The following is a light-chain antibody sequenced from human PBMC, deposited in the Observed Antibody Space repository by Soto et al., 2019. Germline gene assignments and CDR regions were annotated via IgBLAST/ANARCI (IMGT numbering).Light chain of an antibody. Sequence: IQLTQSPSFLSASVGDRVNINCRASQGISSYLAWYKQKPGKAPKLLIYAASTLQSGVPSRFSGSGSGTEFTLTISSLQPEDFATYSCQQLSSYPITFGQGTRLEIK. V-gene: IGKV1-9*01. CDR1: QGISSY. CDR3: QQLSSYPIT. CDR2: AAS. J-gene: IGKJ5*01.